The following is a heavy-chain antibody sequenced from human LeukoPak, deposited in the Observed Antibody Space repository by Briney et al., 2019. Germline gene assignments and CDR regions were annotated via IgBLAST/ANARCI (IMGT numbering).Heavy chain of an antibody. V-gene: IGHV3-23*01. Sequence: QSGGSLRLSCAASGFTFSIYAMNWVRQAPGKGLEWVSAITDSGSSTAYADSMQGRFTVSRDNSKNTLYLQMNSLRAEDTAVYYCAKSPKETAPLGARTGGQGTLVTVSS. D-gene: IGHD5-18*01. CDR2: ITDSGSST. J-gene: IGHJ4*02. CDR3: AKSPKETAPLGART. CDR1: GFTFSIYA.